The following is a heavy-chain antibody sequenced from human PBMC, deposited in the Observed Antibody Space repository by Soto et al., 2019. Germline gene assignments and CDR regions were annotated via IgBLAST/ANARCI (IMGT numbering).Heavy chain of an antibody. D-gene: IGHD3-10*01. CDR3: AHHPYYGLGSYSCDY. CDR1: GFSLTTSGVG. CDR2: IYWDDDK. Sequence: QITLNESGPTLVRPTQTLTLTCTFSGFSLTTSGVGVGWIRQPPGKALEWLAVIYWDDDKRYSSSLKSRLTITKDTSKNQVVLTMTNIDPADTATYYCAHHPYYGLGSYSCDYCGQGTLVTVSS. J-gene: IGHJ4*02. V-gene: IGHV2-5*02.